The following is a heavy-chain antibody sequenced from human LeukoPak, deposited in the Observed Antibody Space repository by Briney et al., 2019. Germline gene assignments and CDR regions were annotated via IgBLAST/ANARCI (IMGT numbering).Heavy chain of an antibody. D-gene: IGHD2-2*01. V-gene: IGHV5-51*01. J-gene: IGHJ3*02. CDR2: IYPGDSDT. CDR1: GYTFTGYW. CDR3: ARNAYDAFDI. Sequence: GESLKISCKGSGYTFTGYWIAWVRQMPGKGLEWMGIIYPGDSDTRYSPSFQGQVTISADKSISTAYLQWSSLKASDTAMYYCARNAYDAFDIWGQGTMVTVSS.